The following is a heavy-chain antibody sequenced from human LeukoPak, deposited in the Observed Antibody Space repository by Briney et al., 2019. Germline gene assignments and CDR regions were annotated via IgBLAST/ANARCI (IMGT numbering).Heavy chain of an antibody. CDR2: IYPGESET. D-gene: IGHD6-13*01. J-gene: IGHJ4*02. CDR3: AKLVAYSSSWYGFFDY. CDR1: GYSFSNYW. Sequence: GESLKISCKGSGYSFSNYWIGWVRQMPGKGLEWMGIIYPGESETRYSPSVQGQVTISADKSITTAYLQWSSLKASDTAMYYCAKLVAYSSSWYGFFDYWGQGTLVAVSS. V-gene: IGHV5-51*01.